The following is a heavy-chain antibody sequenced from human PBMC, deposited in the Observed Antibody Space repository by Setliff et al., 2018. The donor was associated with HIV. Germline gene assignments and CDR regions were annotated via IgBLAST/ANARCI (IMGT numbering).Heavy chain of an antibody. CDR3: ARVYYDSSGYYERFDP. CDR2: ISSSSSTI. D-gene: IGHD3-22*01. V-gene: IGHV3-48*04. J-gene: IGHJ5*02. Sequence: GGSLRLSCAASGFTFSSYSMNWVRQAPGKGLEWVSYISSSSSTIYYADSVKGRFTISRDNAKNSLYLQMNSLRAEDTAVYYCARVYYDSSGYYERFDPWGQGTLVTVSS. CDR1: GFTFSSYS.